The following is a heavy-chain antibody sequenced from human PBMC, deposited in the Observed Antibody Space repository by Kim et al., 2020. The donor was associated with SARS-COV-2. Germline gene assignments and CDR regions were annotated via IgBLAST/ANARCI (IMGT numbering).Heavy chain of an antibody. J-gene: IGHJ4*02. Sequence: YADSVKGRFTIARDNSNNALYLQMNSLRVEDTALYYCAKGIAAASAPHVYWGQGTLVTVSS. D-gene: IGHD6-13*01. CDR3: AKGIAAASAPHVY. V-gene: IGHV3-23*01.